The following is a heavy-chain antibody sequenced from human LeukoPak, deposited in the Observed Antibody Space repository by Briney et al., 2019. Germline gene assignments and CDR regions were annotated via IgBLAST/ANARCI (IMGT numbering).Heavy chain of an antibody. Sequence: PSETLSLTCTVSGGSISSYYWSWIRQPAGKGLEWIGRIYTSGSTNYNPSLKSRVTMSVDTSKNQFSLKLSSVTAADTAAYYCARGRRGYSYGYIPTPFDYWDQGTLVTVSS. V-gene: IGHV4-4*07. CDR3: ARGRRGYSYGYIPTPFDY. CDR1: GGSISSYY. J-gene: IGHJ4*02. D-gene: IGHD5-18*01. CDR2: IYTSGST.